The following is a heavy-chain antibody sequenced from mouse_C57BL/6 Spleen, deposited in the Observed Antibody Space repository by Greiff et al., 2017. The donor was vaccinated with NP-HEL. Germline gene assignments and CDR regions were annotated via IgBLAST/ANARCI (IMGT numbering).Heavy chain of an antibody. CDR3: ARWGYGSSYDAY. CDR2: INPGSGGT. Sequence: VKLMESGAELVRPGTSVKVSCKASGYAFTNYLIEWVKQRPGQGLEWIGVINPGSGGTNYNEKFKGKATLTADKSSSTAYMQLSSLTSEDSAVYFCARWGYGSSYDAYWGQGTLVTVSA. CDR1: GYAFTNYL. V-gene: IGHV1-54*01. J-gene: IGHJ3*01. D-gene: IGHD1-1*01.